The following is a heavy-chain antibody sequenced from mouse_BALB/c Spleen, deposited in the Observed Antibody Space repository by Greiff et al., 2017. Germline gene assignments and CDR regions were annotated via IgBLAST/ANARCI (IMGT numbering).Heavy chain of an antibody. CDR2: IDPANGNT. V-gene: IGHV14-3*02. Sequence: EVKLQQSGAELVKPGASVKLSCTASGFNIKDTYMHWVKQRPEQGLEWIGRIDPANGNTKYDPKFQGKATITADTSSNTAYLQLSSLTSEDTAVYYCARWDYGSSYNFAYWGQGTLVTVSA. J-gene: IGHJ3*01. D-gene: IGHD1-1*01. CDR3: ARWDYGSSYNFAY. CDR1: GFNIKDTY.